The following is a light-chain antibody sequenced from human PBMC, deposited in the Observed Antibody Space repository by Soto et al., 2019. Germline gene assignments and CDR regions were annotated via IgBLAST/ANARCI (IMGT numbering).Light chain of an antibody. V-gene: IGKV1-5*03. J-gene: IGKJ1*01. CDR2: KAS. CDR1: QSISVW. Sequence: DIPMTQSPSTLSASVGDRVTITCRASQSISVWLAWYQQKAGKAPNLLIYKASRLESGVPSRFSGSGSETEFTLTISGLQPGDSATYYCQQYNSYSPTFGQGTKVEFK. CDR3: QQYNSYSPT.